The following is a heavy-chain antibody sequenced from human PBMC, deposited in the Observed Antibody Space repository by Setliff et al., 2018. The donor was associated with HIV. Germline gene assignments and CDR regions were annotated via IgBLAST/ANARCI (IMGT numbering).Heavy chain of an antibody. CDR1: GFTFSTYA. V-gene: IGHV3-23*03. D-gene: IGHD3-9*01. CDR2: IYNGTGST. J-gene: IGHJ5*02. CDR3: ARSGGLLRYFDWSNNWFDP. Sequence: GESLKISCAASGFTFSTYAMSWVRQAPGKGLEWVSVIYNGTGSTYYTDSVKGRFTISRDNSKNTLYLQMNSLRAEDTAVYYCARSGGLLRYFDWSNNWFDPWGQGTLVTVSS.